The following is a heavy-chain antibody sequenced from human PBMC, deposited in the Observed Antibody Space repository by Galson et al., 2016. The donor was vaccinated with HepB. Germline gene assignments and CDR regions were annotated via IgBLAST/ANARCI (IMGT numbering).Heavy chain of an antibody. CDR1: GGSISSTSYY. CDR3: ARIDYSDAIMFDY. V-gene: IGHV4-39*01. J-gene: IGHJ4*02. CDR2: IYFSGRT. Sequence: LSLTCTVSGGSISSTSYYWGWIRQPPGKGLEWIGSIYFSGRTYYNPSLKSRVTISVDTSGNQFSLKLSSVTAADSAVYYCARIDYSDAIMFDYWGQGTLVTVSS. D-gene: IGHD3-22*01.